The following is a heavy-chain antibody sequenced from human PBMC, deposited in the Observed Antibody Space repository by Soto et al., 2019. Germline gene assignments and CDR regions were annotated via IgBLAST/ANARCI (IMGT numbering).Heavy chain of an antibody. CDR3: ASEGVHNFPEYYCVY. CDR2: ISGVRDYI. D-gene: IGHD3-16*01. V-gene: IGHV3-21*06. J-gene: IGHJ4*02. Sequence: GRSLRPSCAASGFTFSYYLLHWVRRAPGKGLEWVSSISGVRDYIRYANSVKGRFAISRDNAKTSLYLQMNSLPAADTAVYYCASEGVHNFPEYYCVYWGPGTLVTVSS. CDR1: GFTFSYYL.